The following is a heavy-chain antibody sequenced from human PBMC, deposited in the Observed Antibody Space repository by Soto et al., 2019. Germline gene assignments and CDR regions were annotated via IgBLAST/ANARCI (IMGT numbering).Heavy chain of an antibody. CDR1: GFSLTTSGVG. CDR3: AHRTTTVTLWFAT. V-gene: IGHV2-5*02. D-gene: IGHD4-17*01. J-gene: IGHJ5*02. CDR2: IYWDDDK. Sequence: QITLKESGPTLVKPTQTLTLTCTFSGFSLTTSGVGVGWIRQPPGKALEWLALIYWDDDKRYSPSLNSRPTITKHTSKNQVVLTSTNIDPADTATYFCAHRTTTVTLWFATWGQGTLVTVSS.